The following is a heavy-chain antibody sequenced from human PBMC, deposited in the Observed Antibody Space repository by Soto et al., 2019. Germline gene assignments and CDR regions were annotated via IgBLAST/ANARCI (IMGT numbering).Heavy chain of an antibody. CDR3: ARGLKNYYGVDV. D-gene: IGHD2-21*01. Sequence: GGALRLSCAASGFSFSTYWMHWVRQAPGKGLVWVSRIKGDGSTTTYADSVKGRFTISRDNAKNTLYLQMNSLGAEDTAVYYCARGLKNYYGVDVWGQGTTVTVSS. CDR1: GFSFSTYW. CDR2: IKGDGSTT. J-gene: IGHJ6*02. V-gene: IGHV3-74*01.